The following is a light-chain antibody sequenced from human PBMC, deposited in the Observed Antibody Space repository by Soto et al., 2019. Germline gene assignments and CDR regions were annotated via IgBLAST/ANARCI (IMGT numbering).Light chain of an antibody. CDR3: ASWDDSLNGRV. CDR2: SNN. CDR1: SSNIGSNT. Sequence: QSVLTQPPSASGTPGQRVTISCSGSSSNIGSNTVNWYQQLPGTAPKHLIYSNNQRPSGVPDRFSGSKSGTSASLAISGLQSEDEADYYCASWDDSLNGRVFGGETKLTVL. J-gene: IGLJ2*01. V-gene: IGLV1-44*01.